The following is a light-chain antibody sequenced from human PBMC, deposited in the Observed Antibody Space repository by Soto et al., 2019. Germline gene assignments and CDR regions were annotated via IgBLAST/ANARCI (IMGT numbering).Light chain of an antibody. CDR1: QDISNY. Sequence: DIQMTQSPSSLSASVGDRVTITCQARQDISNYLNWYQQKPGKDPKLLIYDASNLEAGVPSRFSGSGSGTDFTFTISSLQPEDIATYYCQQYDNLPLTFGGGTKVDIK. CDR2: DAS. J-gene: IGKJ4*01. V-gene: IGKV1-33*01. CDR3: QQYDNLPLT.